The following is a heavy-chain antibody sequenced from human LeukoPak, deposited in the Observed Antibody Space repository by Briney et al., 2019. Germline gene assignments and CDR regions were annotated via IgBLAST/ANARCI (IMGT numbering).Heavy chain of an antibody. CDR2: IKQDGSEK. V-gene: IGHV3-7*01. CDR3: ARVAGSGWFDY. D-gene: IGHD6-19*01. J-gene: IGHJ4*02. CDR1: GFTFSDYW. Sequence: GGSLRLSCAASGFTFSDYWMTWVRQAPGKGLEWLANIKQDGSEKYYVDSVKGRFTISRDDAKSSLYLQMNSLRAEDTAVYYCARVAGSGWFDYWGQGTLVTVSS.